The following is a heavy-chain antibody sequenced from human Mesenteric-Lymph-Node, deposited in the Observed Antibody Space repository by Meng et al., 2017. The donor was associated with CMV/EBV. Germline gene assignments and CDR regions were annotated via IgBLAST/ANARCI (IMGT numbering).Heavy chain of an antibody. V-gene: IGHV1-18*01. Sequence: ASVKVSCKASGYTFTFYGISWVRQAPGQGLEWMGWISVYNGNTNYAQKLQGRVTMTTDTSTSTAYMELRSLRSDDTAVYYCARDLIGGGSSSTSSLGYWGQGTLVTVSS. CDR1: GYTFTFYG. J-gene: IGHJ4*02. CDR2: ISVYNGNT. CDR3: ARDLIGGGSSSTSSLGY. D-gene: IGHD6-6*01.